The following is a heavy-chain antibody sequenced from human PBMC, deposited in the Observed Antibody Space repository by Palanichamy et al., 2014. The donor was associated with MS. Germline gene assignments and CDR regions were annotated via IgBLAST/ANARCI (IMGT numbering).Heavy chain of an antibody. CDR1: GFIFNGYW. CDR3: ARYVGSYSGTSGYAY. Sequence: EVQLVESGGGLVQPGGSLRLSCAASGFIFNGYWMSWVRQAPGKGLEWVADIRQDGSEKYYVGSVKGRFAISRDDAKNSLDLQMNNLRAEDTAVYYCARYVGSYSGTSGYAYWGQGTLVTVSA. CDR2: IRQDGSEK. D-gene: IGHD3-22*01. V-gene: IGHV3-7*03. J-gene: IGHJ4*02.